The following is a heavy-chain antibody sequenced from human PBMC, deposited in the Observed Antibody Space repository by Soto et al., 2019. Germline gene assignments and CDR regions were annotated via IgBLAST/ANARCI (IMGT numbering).Heavy chain of an antibody. D-gene: IGHD2-2*01. Sequence: GGSLRLSCAASGFSVTNNYMNRVRQAPGKGLEWVSIIDIGGNTYYADSVKDRFTISRDNSRNTLYLHMDSLRAEDTAVYYCARGRGSTGYLGREHYFDYWGQGTLVTSPQ. CDR1: GFSVTNNY. CDR3: ARGRGSTGYLGREHYFDY. V-gene: IGHV3-66*01. J-gene: IGHJ4*02. CDR2: IDIGGNT.